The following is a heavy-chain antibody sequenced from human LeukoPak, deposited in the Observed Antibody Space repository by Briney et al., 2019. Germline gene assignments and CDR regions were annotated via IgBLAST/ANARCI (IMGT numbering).Heavy chain of an antibody. Sequence: SETLSLTCTVSGGSISSSSYYWGWIRQPPGKGLEWIGSIYYSGSTYYNPSLKSRVTISIDTSKNQFSLKLISVTAADTAVYYCARLKGRELIDYWGQGTLVTVSS. CDR3: ARLKGRELIDY. CDR1: GGSISSSSYY. CDR2: IYYSGST. J-gene: IGHJ4*02. V-gene: IGHV4-39*01. D-gene: IGHD5-24*01.